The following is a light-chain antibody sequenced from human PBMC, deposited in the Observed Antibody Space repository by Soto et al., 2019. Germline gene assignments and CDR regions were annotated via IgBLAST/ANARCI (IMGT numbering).Light chain of an antibody. V-gene: IGKV1-5*01. CDR2: DAS. CDR1: QSISSW. J-gene: IGKJ4*01. Sequence: DIQMTQSPSTLSASVGDRVTVTCRASQSISSWLAWYQQKPGKAPKLLIYDASSLESGVPSRFSGSGSGTEFTLTVSSLQPDDFATYYCQQYDNYSLTFGGGTKVEIK. CDR3: QQYDNYSLT.